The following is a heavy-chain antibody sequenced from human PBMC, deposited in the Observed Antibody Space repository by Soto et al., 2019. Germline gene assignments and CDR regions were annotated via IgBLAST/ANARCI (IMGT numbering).Heavy chain of an antibody. V-gene: IGHV3-9*01. CDR2: ISWNSGSI. J-gene: IGHJ4*02. CDR3: AKDKSRGYSYGYPPDY. CDR1: GFTFDDYA. Sequence: EVQLVESGGGLVQPGRSLRLSCAASGFTFDDYAMHWVRQAPGKGLEWVSGISWNSGSIGYADSVKGRFTISRDNAKNSLYLQMNSLRAEDTAVYYCAKDKSRGYSYGYPPDYWGQGTLVTVSS. D-gene: IGHD5-18*01.